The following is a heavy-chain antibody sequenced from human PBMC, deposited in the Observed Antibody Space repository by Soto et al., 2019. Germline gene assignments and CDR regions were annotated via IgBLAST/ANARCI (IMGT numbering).Heavy chain of an antibody. CDR3: AGRYCSGGSCYPMIDY. Sequence: QVQLQESGPGLVKPSQTLSLTCTVSGGSISSGGYYWSWIRQHPGKGLEWIGYIYYSGSTYYNPSLKSRVTISVDTSKNQFSLKLSSVTAADTAVYYCAGRYCSGGSCYPMIDYWGQGTLVTVSS. J-gene: IGHJ4*02. CDR1: GGSISSGGYY. D-gene: IGHD2-15*01. CDR2: IYYSGST. V-gene: IGHV4-31*03.